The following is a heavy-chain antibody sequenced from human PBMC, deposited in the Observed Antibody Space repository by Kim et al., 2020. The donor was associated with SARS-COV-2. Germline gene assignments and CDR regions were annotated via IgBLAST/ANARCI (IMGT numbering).Heavy chain of an antibody. CDR3: AKYTGGMDV. V-gene: IGHV3-23*01. CDR2: GGT. Sequence: GGTCYADSEKGRFTISRDNSRNTLYLQMNSLRAEDTAVYYCAKYTGGMDVWGPGTTVTVSS. J-gene: IGHJ6*02.